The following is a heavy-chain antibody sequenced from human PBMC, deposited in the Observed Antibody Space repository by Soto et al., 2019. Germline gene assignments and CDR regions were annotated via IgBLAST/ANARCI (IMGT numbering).Heavy chain of an antibody. J-gene: IGHJ4*02. CDR1: GYSISSSNW. V-gene: IGHV4-28*01. Sequence: ETLSLTCAVSGYSISSSNWWVWIRQPPGKGLEWIGYIYYSGTTYYNPSLKSRVTMSVDTSKNQFSLKLTSVTAVDTAVYYCARREIQGPIDYWGQGTLVTVSS. CDR2: IYYSGTT. CDR3: ARREIQGPIDY. D-gene: IGHD1-26*01.